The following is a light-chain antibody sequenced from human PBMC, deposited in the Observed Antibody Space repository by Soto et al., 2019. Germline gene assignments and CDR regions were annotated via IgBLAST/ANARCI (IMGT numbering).Light chain of an antibody. CDR1: SGDVGGYNF. Sequence: QSVLTQPRSVSGSPGQSVTISCTGSSGDVGGYNFVSWYQQHPGKAPTLMIFDVSQRPSGVPDRFSGSKSGYTASLTISGLQAEDEAHYYCCSYGGSYTWVFGGGTQLTVL. J-gene: IGLJ7*01. CDR2: DVS. V-gene: IGLV2-11*01. CDR3: CSYGGSYTWV.